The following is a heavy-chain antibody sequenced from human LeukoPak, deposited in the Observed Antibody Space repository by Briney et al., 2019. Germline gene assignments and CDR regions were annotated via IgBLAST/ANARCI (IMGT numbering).Heavy chain of an antibody. CDR3: ARDGYYYDSSGYPFTGSAFDI. D-gene: IGHD3-22*01. J-gene: IGHJ3*02. Sequence: SETLSLTCTVSGGSISSGGYYWSWIQQPPGKGLEWIGYIYYSGSTNYNPSLKSRVTISVDTSKNQFSLKLSSVTAADTAVYYCARDGYYYDSSGYPFTGSAFDIWGQGTTVTVSS. CDR2: IYYSGST. V-gene: IGHV4-61*08. CDR1: GGSISSGGYY.